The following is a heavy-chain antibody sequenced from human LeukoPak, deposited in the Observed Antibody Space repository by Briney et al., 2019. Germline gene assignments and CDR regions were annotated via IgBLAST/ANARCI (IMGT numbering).Heavy chain of an antibody. V-gene: IGHV4-59*01. CDR3: ARGGDYGDLRYFDY. CDR1: GGSINNYY. J-gene: IGHJ4*02. D-gene: IGHD4-17*01. CDR2: IYYRGST. Sequence: SETLSLTCTDSGGSINNYYWSWIRQPPGKGLEWIGYIYYRGSTNYNPSLKSRVTFSVDTSKNQFSLKLNSVTAADTAVYYCARGGDYGDLRYFDYWGQGTLVTVSS.